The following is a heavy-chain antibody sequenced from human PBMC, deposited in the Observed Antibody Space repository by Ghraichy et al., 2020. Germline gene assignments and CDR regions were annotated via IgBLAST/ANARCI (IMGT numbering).Heavy chain of an antibody. D-gene: IGHD6-13*01. CDR3: ARGYSSSWPNWYFDL. J-gene: IGHJ2*01. CDR2: IKQDGSEK. V-gene: IGHV3-7*03. CDR1: GFTFSSYW. Sequence: GGSLRLSCAASGFTFSSYWMSWVRQAPGKGLEWVANIKQDGSEKYYVDSVKGRFTISRDNAKNSLYLQMNSLRAEDTAVYYCARGYSSSWPNWYFDLWGRGTLVTVSS.